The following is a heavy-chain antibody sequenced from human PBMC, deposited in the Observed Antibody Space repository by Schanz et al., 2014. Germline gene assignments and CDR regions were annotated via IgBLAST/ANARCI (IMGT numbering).Heavy chain of an antibody. CDR3: ATDMHKAYGGKPQAFDI. D-gene: IGHD4-17*01. V-gene: IGHV3-33*01. CDR1: GFTFNSYG. CDR2: IWYDGNNK. J-gene: IGHJ3*02. Sequence: QVQLVESGGGVVQPGRSLRLSCAASGFTFNSYGMHWVRQAPGKGLEWVAVIWYDGNNKFYADSVKGRFIISRDNSKTTLDLKKTSLRDENTPMYYCATDMHKAYGGKPQAFDIWGQGTMVTVSS.